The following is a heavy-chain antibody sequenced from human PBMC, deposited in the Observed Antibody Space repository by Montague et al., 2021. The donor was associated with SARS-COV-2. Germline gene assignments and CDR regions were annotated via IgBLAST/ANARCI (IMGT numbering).Heavy chain of an antibody. CDR2: INHRGST. J-gene: IGHJ4*02. V-gene: IGHV4-34*01. CDR1: GGTFSAHS. D-gene: IGHD3-3*01. Sequence: SETLSLTCAVYGGTFSAHSWSWVRQSPGKGLEWIGEINHRGSTTYMSSLKSRVTMSVDTSKNQFFLKLSSVTAADTAIYYCARGGLAGGNYDIWSFSYTSPLDYWGQGTLVTVSS. CDR3: ARGGLAGGNYDIWSFSYTSPLDY.